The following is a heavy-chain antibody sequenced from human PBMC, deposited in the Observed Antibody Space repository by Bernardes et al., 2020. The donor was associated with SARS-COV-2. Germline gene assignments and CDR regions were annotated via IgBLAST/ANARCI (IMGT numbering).Heavy chain of an antibody. CDR1: GGSFSGYY. Sequence: SETLSLTCAVYGGSFSGYYWSWIRQPPGKGLEWIGEINHSGSTNYNPSLKSRVTISVDTSKNQFSLKLSSVTAADTAVYYCARGHVEYSSSLPWGQGTLVTVSS. CDR3: ARGHVEYSSSLP. CDR2: INHSGST. V-gene: IGHV4-34*01. J-gene: IGHJ5*02. D-gene: IGHD6-6*01.